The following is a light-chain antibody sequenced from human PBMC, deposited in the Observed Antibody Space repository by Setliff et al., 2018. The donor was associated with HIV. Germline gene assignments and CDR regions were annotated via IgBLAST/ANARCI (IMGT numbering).Light chain of an antibody. J-gene: IGLJ1*01. CDR3: SSYTSSSPPYV. CDR2: DVS. CDR1: SSDVGSYNY. Sequence: ALAQPASVSGFPGQSITISCTGSSSDVGSYNYVSWYQQHPGKAPKLMISDVSKRPSGVSNRFSGSKSGNTASLTIPGLQAEDEADYYCSSYTSSSPPYVFGTGTKVTVL. V-gene: IGLV2-14*03.